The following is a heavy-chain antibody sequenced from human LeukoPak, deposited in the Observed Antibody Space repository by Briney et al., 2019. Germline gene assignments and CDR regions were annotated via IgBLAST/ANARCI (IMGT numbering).Heavy chain of an antibody. J-gene: IGHJ3*02. CDR2: ISSSGSTI. CDR3: ARDSPYYDSSGYYPSGAFDI. D-gene: IGHD3-22*01. Sequence: GGSLRLSCAASGFTFSDYYMSWIRQAPGKGLEWVSYISSSGSTIYYADSVKGRFTISRDNAKNSLYLQMNSLRAEDMAVYYCARDSPYYDSSGYYPSGAFDIWGQGTMVTVSS. CDR1: GFTFSDYY. V-gene: IGHV3-11*04.